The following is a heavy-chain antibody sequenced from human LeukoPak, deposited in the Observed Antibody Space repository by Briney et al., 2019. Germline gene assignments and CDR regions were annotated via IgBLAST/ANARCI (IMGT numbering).Heavy chain of an antibody. J-gene: IGHJ4*02. Sequence: ASVKVSCKASGYTFTSNYMHWVRQAPGQGLEWMGVIAPSSGTTSYPQKFQGRVTMTRDTSTSTLYMELSSLTSEDTAVYYCARASGSSVVPFDYWGQGTLVTVSS. CDR1: GYTFTSNY. V-gene: IGHV1-46*01. CDR2: IAPSSGTT. CDR3: ARASGSSVVPFDY. D-gene: IGHD2-15*01.